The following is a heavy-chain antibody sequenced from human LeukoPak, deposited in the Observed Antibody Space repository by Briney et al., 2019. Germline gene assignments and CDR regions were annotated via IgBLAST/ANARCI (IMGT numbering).Heavy chain of an antibody. CDR1: GYTFTSYY. CDR2: INPNSGGT. Sequence: ASVKVSCKASGYTFTSYYVHWVRQAPGQGLEWMGWINPNSGGTNYAQKFQGRVTMTRDTSISTAYMELSRLRSDDTAVYYCASYPVLYCSSTSCYSWFDPWGQGTLVTVSS. CDR3: ASYPVLYCSSTSCYSWFDP. V-gene: IGHV1-2*02. D-gene: IGHD2-2*01. J-gene: IGHJ5*02.